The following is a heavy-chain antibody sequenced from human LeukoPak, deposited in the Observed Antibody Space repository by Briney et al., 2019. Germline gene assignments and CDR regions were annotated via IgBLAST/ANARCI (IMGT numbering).Heavy chain of an antibody. V-gene: IGHV3-30*04. D-gene: IGHD4-17*01. CDR2: ISYDGSNK. J-gene: IGHJ4*02. CDR3: ARDPFAGTTVTHGGADY. Sequence: GRSLRLSCAASGFTFSSYAMHWVRQAPGKGLEWVAVISYDGSNKYYADSVKGRFTISRDNSKNTLYLQMNSLRAEDTAVYYCARDPFAGTTVTHGGADYWGQGTVVTVSS. CDR1: GFTFSSYA.